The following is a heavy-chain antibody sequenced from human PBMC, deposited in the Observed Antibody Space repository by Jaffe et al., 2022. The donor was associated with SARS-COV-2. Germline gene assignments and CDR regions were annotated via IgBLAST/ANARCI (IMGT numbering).Heavy chain of an antibody. D-gene: IGHD6-6*01. CDR3: ARGGASSKYFDY. CDR1: GGSISGNF. Sequence: QLQLQESGPGLLKPSETLSLTCTVSGGSISGNFWSWIWQPPGKRLEWIGYIDDSGTTNYNPSLKSRVTISVDPSRNQFSLKLSSVTAADTAVYYCARGGASSKYFDYWGQGALVTVSS. J-gene: IGHJ4*02. V-gene: IGHV4-59*01. CDR2: IDDSGTT.